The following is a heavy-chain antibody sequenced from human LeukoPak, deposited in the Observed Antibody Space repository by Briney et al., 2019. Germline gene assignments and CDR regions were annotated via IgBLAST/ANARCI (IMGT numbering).Heavy chain of an antibody. CDR3: AVSRADSSGYYSDY. D-gene: IGHD3-22*01. J-gene: IGHJ4*02. Sequence: SVKVSCKASGGTFSSYAISWVRQAPGQGLEWMGRIIPIFGTANYAQKFQGRVTITTDGSTSTAYMELSSLRSEDTAVYYCAVSRADSSGYYSDYRGQGTLVTDSS. CDR2: IIPIFGTA. CDR1: GGTFSSYA. V-gene: IGHV1-69*05.